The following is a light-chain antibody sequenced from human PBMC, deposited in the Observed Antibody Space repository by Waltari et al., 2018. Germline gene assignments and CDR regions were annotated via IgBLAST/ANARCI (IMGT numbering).Light chain of an antibody. CDR2: SAS. Sequence: EIVLTQSPGPLSLSQGERATLSCRASQSIYSRRYFAWYQHKPGQAPRLLIYSASSRATGIPDRFSGSESGTDFTLTISRLEPEDSAVYYCQQYGSLPSFGQGTKVEIK. CDR3: QQYGSLPS. V-gene: IGKV3-20*01. CDR1: QSIYSRRY. J-gene: IGKJ1*01.